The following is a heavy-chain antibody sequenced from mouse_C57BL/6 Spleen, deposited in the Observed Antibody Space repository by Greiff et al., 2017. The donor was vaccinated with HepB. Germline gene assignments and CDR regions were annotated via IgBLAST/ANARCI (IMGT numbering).Heavy chain of an antibody. CDR2: IYPGDGDT. CDR1: GYAFSSSW. CDR3: ARFDYDGVGFMDY. J-gene: IGHJ4*01. Sequence: VQLQQSGPELVKPGASVKISCKASGYAFSSSWMNWVKQRPGKGLEWIGRIYPGDGDTNYNGKFKGKATLTADKSSSTAYMQLSSLTSEDSAVYFGARFDYDGVGFMDYWGQGTSVTVSS. D-gene: IGHD2-4*01. V-gene: IGHV1-82*01.